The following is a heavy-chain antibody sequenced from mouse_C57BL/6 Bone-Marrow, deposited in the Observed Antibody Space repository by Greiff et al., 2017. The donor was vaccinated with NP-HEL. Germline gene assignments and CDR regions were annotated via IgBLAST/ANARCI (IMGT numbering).Heavy chain of an antibody. CDR3: ASGYPGWFAY. CDR1: GYTFTSYG. J-gene: IGHJ3*01. D-gene: IGHD2-14*01. Sequence: VQLVESGAELARPGASVKLSCKASGYTFTSYGISWVKQRTGQGLEWIGEIYPRSGNTYYNEKFKGKATLTADKSSSTAYMELRSLTSEDSAVYFCASGYPGWFAYWGQGTLVTVSA. V-gene: IGHV1-81*01. CDR2: IYPRSGNT.